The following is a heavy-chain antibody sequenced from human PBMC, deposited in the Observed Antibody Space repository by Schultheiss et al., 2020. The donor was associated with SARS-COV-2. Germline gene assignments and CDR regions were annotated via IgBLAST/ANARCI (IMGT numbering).Heavy chain of an antibody. Sequence: GGSLRLSCAASGFTFSDYYMSWIRQAPGKGLEWVSYISTSGTTIYYADSVKGRFTISRDNAKNSLYLQMNSLRAEDTAVYYCAKDKGDYGDYDYFDYWGQGTLVTVSS. CDR1: GFTFSDYY. CDR3: AKDKGDYGDYDYFDY. CDR2: ISTSGTTI. D-gene: IGHD4-17*01. J-gene: IGHJ4*02. V-gene: IGHV3-11*04.